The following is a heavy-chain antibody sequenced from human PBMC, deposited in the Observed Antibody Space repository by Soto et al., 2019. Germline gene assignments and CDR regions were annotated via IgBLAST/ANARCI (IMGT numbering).Heavy chain of an antibody. J-gene: IGHJ4*02. D-gene: IGHD3-16*01. CDR2: IYSGGST. CDR3: AKMGGGIRLNYFDY. V-gene: IGHV3-53*01. CDR1: GFTVSSNY. Sequence: PGGSLRLSCAASGFTVSSNYMSWVRQAPGKGLEWVSVIYSGGSTYYADSVKGRFTISRDNSKNTLYLQMNSLRAEDTAVYYCAKMGGGIRLNYFDYWGQGALVTVSS.